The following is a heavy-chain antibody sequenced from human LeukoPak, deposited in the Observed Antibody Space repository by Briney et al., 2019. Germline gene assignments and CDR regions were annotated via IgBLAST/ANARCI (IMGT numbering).Heavy chain of an antibody. Sequence: TSVKVSCEASGYTFTRFHMYWVRQAPGQGLEWMGWINPNSGDTKYAQNLQGRVTLTSDTSINTAYMELSRLRSDDTAVYFCARVVSGGVIWAYWGQGTLVTVSS. D-gene: IGHD3-16*01. CDR1: GYTFTRFH. J-gene: IGHJ4*02. CDR2: INPNSGDT. CDR3: ARVVSGGVIWAY. V-gene: IGHV1-2*02.